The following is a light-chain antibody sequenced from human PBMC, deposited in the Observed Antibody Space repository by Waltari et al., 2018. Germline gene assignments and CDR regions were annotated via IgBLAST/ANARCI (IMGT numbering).Light chain of an antibody. CDR1: SDDIGRYNY. V-gene: IGLV2-14*01. CDR2: EVK. Sequence: QSALTQPASVSGSPGQSITISCTGTSDDIGRYNYVSWYQLHPGKAPKLIIYEVKYRPAGVSSRCSGSRSANTASLTISGLQAEDEADYCCSAYTTSNTLVFGTGTYVTVL. CDR3: SAYTTSNTLV. J-gene: IGLJ1*01.